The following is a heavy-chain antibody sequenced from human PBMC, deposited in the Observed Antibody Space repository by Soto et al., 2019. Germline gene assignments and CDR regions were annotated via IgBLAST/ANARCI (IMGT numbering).Heavy chain of an antibody. J-gene: IGHJ6*02. D-gene: IGHD5-12*01. CDR2: IYYSGST. Sequence: SETLSLTCTVSGGSISSGDYYWSWIRQPPGKGLEWIGYIYYSGSTYYNPSLKSRVTISVDTSKNQFSLKLSSVTAADTAVYYCARVRWRWLLGYYYYYGMDVWGQGTTVTAP. CDR3: ARVRWRWLLGYYYYYGMDV. V-gene: IGHV4-30-4*01. CDR1: GGSISSGDYY.